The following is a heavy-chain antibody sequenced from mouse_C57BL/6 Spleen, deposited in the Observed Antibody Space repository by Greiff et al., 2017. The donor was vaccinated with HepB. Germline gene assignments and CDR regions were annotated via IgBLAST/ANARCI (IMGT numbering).Heavy chain of an antibody. J-gene: IGHJ2*01. V-gene: IGHV3-6*01. CDR1: GYSITSGYY. Sequence: DVQLQESGPGLVKPSQSLSLTCSVTGYSITSGYYWNWIRQFPGNKLEWMGYISYDGSNNYNPSLKNRISITRDTSKDQFFLKLNSVTTEDTATYYCARITTVVAGDCDYWGQGTTLTVSS. D-gene: IGHD1-1*01. CDR2: ISYDGSN. CDR3: ARITTVVAGDCDY.